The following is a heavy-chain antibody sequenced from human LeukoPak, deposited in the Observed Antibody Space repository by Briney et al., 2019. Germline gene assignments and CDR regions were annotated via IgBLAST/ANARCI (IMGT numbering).Heavy chain of an antibody. CDR2: IYYSGST. CDR1: GGSFSGYY. J-gene: IGHJ3*02. Sequence: PSETLSLTCAVYGGSFSGYYWSWIRQPPGKGLEWIGCIYYSGSTNYNPSLKSRVTISVDTSKNQFSLKLSSVTAADTAVYYCARHHVLLWFGELLGAFDIWGQGTMVTVSS. V-gene: IGHV4-59*08. D-gene: IGHD3-10*01. CDR3: ARHHVLLWFGELLGAFDI.